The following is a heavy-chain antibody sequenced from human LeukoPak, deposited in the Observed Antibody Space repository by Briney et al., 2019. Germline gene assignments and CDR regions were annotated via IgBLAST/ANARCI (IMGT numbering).Heavy chain of an antibody. CDR1: GGSISSYY. D-gene: IGHD3-10*01. CDR3: AKHYMGSSYNRALDY. J-gene: IGHJ4*02. CDR2: IYYRGST. Sequence: PSETLSLTCTVSGGSISSYYWSWIRQPPGKGLEWIGYIYYRGSTKYNPSLKSRVTISVDKSKNQFSLKLSSVTAADTAIYYCAKHYMGSSYNRALDYWGQGTLVTVSS. V-gene: IGHV4-59*08.